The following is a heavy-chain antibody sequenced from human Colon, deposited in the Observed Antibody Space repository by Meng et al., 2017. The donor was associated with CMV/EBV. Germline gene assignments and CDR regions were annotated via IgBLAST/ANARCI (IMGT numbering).Heavy chain of an antibody. J-gene: IGHJ6*02. D-gene: IGHD2-8*02. CDR1: GYSFASYW. CDR2: IYPGDSDT. CDR3: ARLGYCTSSACKGYNYGMNV. V-gene: IGHV5-51*07. Sequence: GESLKISCQGSGYSFASYWIAWVHQMPGKGLEWMGVIYPGDSDTRYNPSFEGQVTFSVDKSISSAYLQFNGLRASDTAIYYCARLGYCTSSACKGYNYGMNVWGQGTTVTVSS.